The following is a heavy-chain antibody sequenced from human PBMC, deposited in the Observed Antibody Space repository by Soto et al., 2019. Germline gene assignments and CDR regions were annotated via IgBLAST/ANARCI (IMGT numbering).Heavy chain of an antibody. D-gene: IGHD1-26*01. V-gene: IGHV3-43*01. CDR1: GFTFDDYT. J-gene: IGHJ6*02. CDR2: ISWDGGST. CDR3: AKAEQPWEEYDYGMDV. Sequence: EVQLVESGGVVVQPGGSLRLSCAASGFTFDDYTMHWVRQAPGKGLEWVALISWDGGSTYYADSVKGRFTISRDNSKNSLYLQMNSLRTEDTALYYCAKAEQPWEEYDYGMDVWGQGNTVTVSS.